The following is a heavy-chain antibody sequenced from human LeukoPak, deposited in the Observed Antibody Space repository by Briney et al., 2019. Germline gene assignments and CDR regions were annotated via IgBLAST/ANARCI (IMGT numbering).Heavy chain of an antibody. V-gene: IGHV3-7*01. Sequence: PGGSLRLSCAVSGFSVSGYWMTGVRQAPGKGLEWVANIKQDGSEKNYVDSVKGRFTISRDNAENLLFLQMNSLRVEDTAVYYCAREWQGGIAAAGTRIEGDYWGQGTLVAVSS. CDR1: GFSVSGYW. CDR3: AREWQGGIAAAGTRIEGDY. CDR2: IKQDGSEK. J-gene: IGHJ4*02. D-gene: IGHD6-13*01.